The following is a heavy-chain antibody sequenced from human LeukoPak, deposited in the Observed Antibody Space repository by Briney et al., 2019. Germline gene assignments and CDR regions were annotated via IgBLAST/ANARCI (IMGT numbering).Heavy chain of an antibody. Sequence: LSLTCAVSGGSISSSNWWSWVRQPPGKGLEWVAVISYDGSNKYYADSVKGRFTISRDNSKNTLYLQMNSLRAEDTAVYYCARVYQSGSYDYWGQGTLVTVSS. CDR2: ISYDGSNK. V-gene: IGHV3-30*03. D-gene: IGHD1-26*01. CDR3: ARVYQSGSYDY. CDR1: GGSISSSN. J-gene: IGHJ4*02.